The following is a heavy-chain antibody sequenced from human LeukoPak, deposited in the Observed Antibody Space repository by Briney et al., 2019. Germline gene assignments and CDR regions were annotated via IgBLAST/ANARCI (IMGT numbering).Heavy chain of an antibody. J-gene: IGHJ4*02. V-gene: IGHV4-4*09. CDR3: ARLRVNDSSGRIYFDY. Sequence: SETLSLTCTVSGGSISSYYWSWIRQPPGKGLEWIGYIYTSGSTNYNPSLKSRVTISVDTSKNQFSLKLSSVTAADTAAYYCARLRVNDSSGRIYFDYWGQGTLVTVSS. D-gene: IGHD3-22*01. CDR2: IYTSGST. CDR1: GGSISSYY.